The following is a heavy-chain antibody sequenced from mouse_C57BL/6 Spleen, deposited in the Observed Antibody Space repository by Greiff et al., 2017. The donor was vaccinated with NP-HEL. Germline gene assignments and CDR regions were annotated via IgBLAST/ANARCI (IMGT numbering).Heavy chain of an antibody. J-gene: IGHJ3*01. Sequence: VKLQQPGAELVKPGASVKLSCKASGYTFTSYWMHWVKQRPGQGLEWIGMIHPNSGSTNYNEKFKSKATLTVDKSSSTAYMQLSSLTSEDSAVYYCARSDYGSSYDAFAYWGQGTLVTVSA. V-gene: IGHV1-64*01. CDR2: IHPNSGST. CDR1: GYTFTSYW. CDR3: ARSDYGSSYDAFAY. D-gene: IGHD1-1*01.